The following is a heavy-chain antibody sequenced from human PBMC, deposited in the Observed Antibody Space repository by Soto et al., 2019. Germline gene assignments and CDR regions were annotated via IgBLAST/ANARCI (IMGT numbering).Heavy chain of an antibody. D-gene: IGHD2-15*01. J-gene: IGHJ6*02. CDR2: ISRSSSDI. CDR1: GFTFSSYW. CDR3: ARDIVVVVAANHYYYGMDV. V-gene: IGHV3-21*01. Sequence: GGSQRLSYAASGFTFSSYWVSWVRQAPGKGLEWVSSISRSSSDIYYADSVKGRFTISRDNAKNSLYLQMNSLRAEDTAVYYCARDIVVVVAANHYYYGMDVWGQGTTVTVSS.